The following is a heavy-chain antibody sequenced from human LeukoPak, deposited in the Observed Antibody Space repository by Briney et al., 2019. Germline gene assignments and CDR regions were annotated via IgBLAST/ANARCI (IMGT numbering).Heavy chain of an antibody. CDR2: ISPGGPT. CDR3: AKDGGSDPDAFDI. CDR1: GFPFSGHG. D-gene: IGHD2-15*01. J-gene: IGHJ3*02. V-gene: IGHV3-23*01. Sequence: GGSLRLSCAGSGFPFSGHGMNWVRQAPGKGLEWVSGISPGGPTYYADSVKGRFTISRDDSKNTLYLQMKNLRAEDTAVYYCAKDGGSDPDAFDIWGQGTMVTVSS.